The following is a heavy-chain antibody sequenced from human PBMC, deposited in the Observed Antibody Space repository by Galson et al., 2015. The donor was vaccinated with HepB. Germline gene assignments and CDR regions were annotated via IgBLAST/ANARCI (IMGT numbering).Heavy chain of an antibody. CDR2: INKDGTIT. CDR1: GFTFHDFW. D-gene: IGHD6-19*01. CDR3: VRDFGAWSDY. Sequence: SLRLSCAASGFTFHDFWMHWVRQAPGEGLEWVSRINKDGTITSYSDSVRGRFTISRDNAKDTLYLLMNSLTVGDTATYYCVRDFGAWSDYWGQGALLTVST. V-gene: IGHV3-74*01. J-gene: IGHJ4*02.